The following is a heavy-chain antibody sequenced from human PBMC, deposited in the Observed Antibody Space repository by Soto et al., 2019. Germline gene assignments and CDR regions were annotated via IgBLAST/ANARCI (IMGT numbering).Heavy chain of an antibody. CDR3: ARDLHSYSGYRRGGGFDY. Sequence: QVQLQESGPELVKPSGTLSLTCAVSSGSISSSNWWSWVRQPPGKGLEWIGESYHSGRTNYNPSLMSGVTISVDKSKIQFPLKLTSVTAADTGVYYCARDLHSYSGYRRGGGFDYWGQGTLVTVSS. V-gene: IGHV4-4*02. J-gene: IGHJ4*02. CDR2: SYHSGRT. D-gene: IGHD5-12*01. CDR1: SGSISSSNW.